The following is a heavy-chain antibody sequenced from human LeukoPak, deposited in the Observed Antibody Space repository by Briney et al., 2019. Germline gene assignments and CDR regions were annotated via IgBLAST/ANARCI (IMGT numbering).Heavy chain of an antibody. J-gene: IGHJ3*02. CDR1: GFTFTKYW. CDR3: TDLSTGDAFDI. Sequence: GGSLRLSCAASGFTFTKYWMHWVRQAPGKGPVWVARINSDGSSTSYADSVKGRFTISRDNAKNTLYLRMNSLRAEDTAVYYCTDLSTGDAFDIWGQGTMVTVSS. CDR2: INSDGSST. V-gene: IGHV3-74*01. D-gene: IGHD1-1*01.